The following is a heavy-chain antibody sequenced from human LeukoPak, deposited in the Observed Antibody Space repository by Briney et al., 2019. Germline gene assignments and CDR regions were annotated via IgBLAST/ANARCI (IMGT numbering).Heavy chain of an antibody. CDR3: ARLPLGYYYFDY. J-gene: IGHJ4*02. V-gene: IGHV4-31*03. CDR1: GGSISSGGYY. Sequence: PSETLSLTCTVSGGSISSGGYYWSWIRQHPGKGLEWIGYIYYSGSTYYNPSLKSRVTISVDTSKNQFSLKLSSVTAADTAVYYCARLPLGYYYFDYWGQGTLVTVPS. CDR2: IYYSGST. D-gene: IGHD3-22*01.